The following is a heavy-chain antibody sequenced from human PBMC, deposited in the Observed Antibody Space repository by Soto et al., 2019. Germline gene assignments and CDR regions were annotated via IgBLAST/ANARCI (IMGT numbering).Heavy chain of an antibody. J-gene: IGHJ4*02. Sequence: EVQLLESGGGLVQPGGSLRLSCAASGFTFSSYAMSWVRQAPGKGLEWVSAISGSGGSTYYADSVKGRFTISRDNSKNTLYLQMNSLRAEDTAVYYCAKDSSDGWAYYDSSGYPFDYWGQGTLVTVSS. V-gene: IGHV3-23*01. CDR1: GFTFSSYA. CDR2: ISGSGGST. D-gene: IGHD3-22*01. CDR3: AKDSSDGWAYYDSSGYPFDY.